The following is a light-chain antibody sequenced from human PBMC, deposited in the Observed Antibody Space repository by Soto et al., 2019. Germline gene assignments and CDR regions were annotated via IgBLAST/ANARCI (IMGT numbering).Light chain of an antibody. CDR2: AAT. J-gene: IGKJ2*03. CDR1: QRISTS. CDR3: QQSYDTFYS. V-gene: IGKV1-39*01. Sequence: DIQLTQSPSSLSASVGDRVTIACRASQRISTSLNWYQQKPGKDPKLMIYAATTLQSGVPARFSGSGSGAEFTLTISSLQPEDSATYYCQQSYDTFYSFGQGTRVEIK.